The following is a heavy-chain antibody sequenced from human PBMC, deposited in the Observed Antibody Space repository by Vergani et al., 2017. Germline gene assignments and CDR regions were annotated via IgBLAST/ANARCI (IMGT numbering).Heavy chain of an antibody. J-gene: IGHJ6*03. CDR3: ARSPRGQXLHGPDYYYYYMDV. V-gene: IGHV1-69*01. D-gene: IGHD2-2*01. Sequence: VQLVQSGAEVKKPGSSVKVSCKASGGTFSSYAISWVRQAPGQGLEWMGGIIPIFGTANYAQKFQGRVTITADESTSTAYMELSSLRSEETAVYYCARSPRGQXLHGPDYYYYYMDVWGKGTTVTVSS. CDR2: IIPIFGTA. CDR1: GGTFSSYA.